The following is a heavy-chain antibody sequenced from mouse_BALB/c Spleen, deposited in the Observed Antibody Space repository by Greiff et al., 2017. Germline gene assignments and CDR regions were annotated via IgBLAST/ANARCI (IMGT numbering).Heavy chain of an antibody. J-gene: IGHJ2*01. Sequence: VQLQQPGAELVMPGASVKMSCKASGYTFTDYWMHWVKQRPGQGLEWIGAIDTSDSYTSYNQKFKGKATLTVDESSSTAYMQLSSLTSEDSAVYYCARPTARASFDDWGQGTTLTVSS. CDR1: GYTFTDYW. D-gene: IGHD3-1*01. CDR3: ARPTARASFDD. V-gene: IGHV1-69*01. CDR2: IDTSDSYT.